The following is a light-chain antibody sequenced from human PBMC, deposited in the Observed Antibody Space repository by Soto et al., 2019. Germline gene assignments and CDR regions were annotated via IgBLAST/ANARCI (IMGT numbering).Light chain of an antibody. J-gene: IGLJ3*02. Sequence: QTVVTQEPSFSVSPGGTVTLTCGLSSGSVSASYYPSWYQQTPGQAPGTLIYNTNTRSSGVPDRFSGSILGNKAALTITGAQADDDSYYYCVLYMGSGIWVFGGGTKLTVL. V-gene: IGLV8-61*01. CDR1: SGSVSASYY. CDR3: VLYMGSGIWV. CDR2: NTN.